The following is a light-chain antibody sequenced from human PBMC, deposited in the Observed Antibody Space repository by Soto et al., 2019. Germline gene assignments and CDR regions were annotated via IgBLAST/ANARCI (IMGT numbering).Light chain of an antibody. Sequence: PGERATLSCRASQRVSSIYLAWYQQRPGQAPRLLIYGASSRATGIPDRFSGSGSGTDFTLTISRLEPEDFAVYYCQQYGSSPFTFGGGTKVEIK. CDR3: QQYGSSPFT. J-gene: IGKJ4*01. V-gene: IGKV3-20*01. CDR2: GAS. CDR1: QRVSSIY.